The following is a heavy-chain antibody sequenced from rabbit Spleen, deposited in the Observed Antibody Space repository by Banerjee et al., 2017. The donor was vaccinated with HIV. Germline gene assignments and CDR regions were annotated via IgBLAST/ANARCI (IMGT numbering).Heavy chain of an antibody. Sequence: QEQLEESGGDLVKPGAPLTLTCTASGFSFSSVHWIYWVRQAPGKGLEWIGTIYAGSTGTTDYASWAKGRFTISKTSSTTVTLQMTSLTAADTATYFCARGSAAMTMVITGYYLSLWGPGTLVTVS. D-gene: IGHD2-1*01. CDR1: GFSFSSVHW. V-gene: IGHV1S45*01. CDR3: ARGSAAMTMVITGYYLSL. J-gene: IGHJ4*01. CDR2: IYAGSTGTT.